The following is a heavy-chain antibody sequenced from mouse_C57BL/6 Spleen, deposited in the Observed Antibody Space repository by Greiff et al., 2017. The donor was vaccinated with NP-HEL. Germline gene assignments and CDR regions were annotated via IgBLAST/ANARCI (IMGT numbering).Heavy chain of an antibody. CDR3: ARGYGLRYFDY. J-gene: IGHJ2*01. D-gene: IGHD1-1*01. CDR2: IYPSDSET. CDR1: GYTFTSYW. V-gene: IGHV1-61*01. Sequence: VQLQQPGAELVRPGSSVKLSCKASGYTFTSYWMDWVKQRPGQGLEWIGNIYPSDSETHYNQKFKDKATLTVDKSSSTAYMQLSSLTSEDSAVYYCARGYGLRYFDYWGKGTTLTVSS.